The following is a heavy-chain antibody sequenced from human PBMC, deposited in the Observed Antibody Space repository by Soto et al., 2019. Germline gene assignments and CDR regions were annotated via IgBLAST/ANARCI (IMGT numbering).Heavy chain of an antibody. CDR2: IIPIFGTA. CDR3: ARGLKWLDAFDI. V-gene: IGHV1-69*12. D-gene: IGHD5-12*01. J-gene: IGHJ3*02. Sequence: QVQLVQSGAEVKKPGSSVKVSCKASGGTFSSYAISWVRQAPGQGLEWMGGIIPIFGTANYAQKFQGRVRIXAXASTSTAYMELSSLRSEDTAVYYCARGLKWLDAFDIWGQGTRVTVSS. CDR1: GGTFSSYA.